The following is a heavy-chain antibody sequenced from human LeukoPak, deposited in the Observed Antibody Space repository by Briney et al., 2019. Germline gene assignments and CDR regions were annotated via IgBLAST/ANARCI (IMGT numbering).Heavy chain of an antibody. CDR1: GFTFSSYA. CDR3: ATSWDY. CDR2: TDNAGTT. J-gene: IGHJ4*02. V-gene: IGHV3-23*01. Sequence: GGSLRLSCAASGFTFSSYAMSWVRQAPGKGLEWVSTDNAGTTYYADSVKGRFTISRDNAKNSLYLHMDSLRAEDTAVYYCATSWDYRGQGTLVTVSS.